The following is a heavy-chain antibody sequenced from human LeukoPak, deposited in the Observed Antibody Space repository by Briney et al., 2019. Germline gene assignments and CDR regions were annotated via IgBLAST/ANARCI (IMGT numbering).Heavy chain of an antibody. CDR2: ISGSGGST. CDR1: GFTFSSYA. D-gene: IGHD3-3*01. J-gene: IGHJ4*02. V-gene: IGHV3-23*01. Sequence: GASLRLSCAASGFTFSSYAMSWVRQAPGKGLEWVSAISGSGGSTYYADSVKGRFTIIRDNSKDTLYLQMDSLRPEDTAVYYCAKDRTRAFFGVVITYFDDWGQGTLVTVSS. CDR3: AKDRTRAFFGVVITYFDD.